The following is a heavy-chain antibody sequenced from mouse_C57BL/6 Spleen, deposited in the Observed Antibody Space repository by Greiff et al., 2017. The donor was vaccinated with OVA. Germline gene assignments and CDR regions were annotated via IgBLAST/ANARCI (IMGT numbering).Heavy chain of an antibody. CDR3: ARPLDSSGYYFDY. CDR1: GYTFTSYW. CDR2: IDPSDSET. Sequence: VQLQQPGAELVRPGSSVKLSCKASGYTFTSYWMHWVKQRPIQGLEWIGNIDPSDSETHYNQKFKDKATLTVDKSSSTAYMQLSSLTSEDSAVYYCARPLDSSGYYFDYWGQGTTLTVSS. D-gene: IGHD3-2*02. J-gene: IGHJ2*01. V-gene: IGHV1-52*01.